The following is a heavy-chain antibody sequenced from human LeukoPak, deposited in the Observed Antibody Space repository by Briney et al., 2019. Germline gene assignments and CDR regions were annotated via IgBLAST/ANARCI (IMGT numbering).Heavy chain of an antibody. CDR3: ARDRGPNWFDP. CDR2: INHSGST. Sequence: ETLSLTCAVYGGSFSGYYWSWIRQPPGKGLEWIGEINHSGSTNYNPSLKSRVTISVDTSKNQFSLKLSSVTAADTAVYYCARDRGPNWFDPWGQGTLVTVSS. D-gene: IGHD3-16*02. CDR1: GGSFSGYY. J-gene: IGHJ5*02. V-gene: IGHV4-34*01.